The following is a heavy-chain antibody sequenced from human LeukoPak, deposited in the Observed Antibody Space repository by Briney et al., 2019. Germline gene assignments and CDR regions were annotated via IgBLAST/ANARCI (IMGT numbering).Heavy chain of an antibody. J-gene: IGHJ3*02. Sequence: ASVMVSCKASGYTFIDCYIHWVRQAPGQGLEWMGWINPKSGDTKYAPKFQGRVTMTRDTSISTAYMDVSSLRYDDTAVHYCASEYYYDRSGANAFDIWGQGTMVTVS. V-gene: IGHV1-2*02. CDR2: INPKSGDT. D-gene: IGHD3-22*01. CDR3: ASEYYYDRSGANAFDI. CDR1: GYTFIDCY.